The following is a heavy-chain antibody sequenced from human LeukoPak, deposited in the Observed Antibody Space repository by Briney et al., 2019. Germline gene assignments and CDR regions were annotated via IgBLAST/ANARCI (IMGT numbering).Heavy chain of an antibody. CDR1: GYNFTNYW. D-gene: IGHD3-16*01. Sequence: GESLEISCKGSGYNFTNYWIGWVRQMPGKGLEGMGIIYPGDSYTRYSPSFQGQVTISADKSINTAYLQWGSLKASDTAMYYCARSSYHVGDLQHWGQGTLVTVSS. V-gene: IGHV5-51*01. CDR3: ARSSYHVGDLQH. J-gene: IGHJ1*01. CDR2: IYPGDSYT.